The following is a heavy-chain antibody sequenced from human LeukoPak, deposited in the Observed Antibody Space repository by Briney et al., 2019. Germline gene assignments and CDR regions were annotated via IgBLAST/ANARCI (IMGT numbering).Heavy chain of an antibody. J-gene: IGHJ4*02. Sequence: GGFLRLSCAASGFTFSSYAMHWVRQAPGKGLEWVAVISYDGSNKYYADSVKGRFTISRDNSKNTLYLQMNSLKTEDTAVYYCTTDLYDAFDYWGQGTLVTVSS. CDR1: GFTFSSYA. CDR2: ISYDGSNK. CDR3: TTDLYDAFDY. D-gene: IGHD2-2*02. V-gene: IGHV3-30-3*01.